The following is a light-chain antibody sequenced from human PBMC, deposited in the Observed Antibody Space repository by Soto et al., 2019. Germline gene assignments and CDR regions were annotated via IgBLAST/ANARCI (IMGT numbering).Light chain of an antibody. CDR1: QSIKTW. V-gene: IGKV1-5*01. CDR2: DAS. CDR3: QQYNNWPPRIT. J-gene: IGKJ5*01. Sequence: GDRVTITCRASQSIKTWLAWYQRKPGRAPNLLIYDASSLESGVPSRFSGSGSGTEFTLTITSLQPDDFAVYYCQQYNNWPPRITFGQGTRLEIK.